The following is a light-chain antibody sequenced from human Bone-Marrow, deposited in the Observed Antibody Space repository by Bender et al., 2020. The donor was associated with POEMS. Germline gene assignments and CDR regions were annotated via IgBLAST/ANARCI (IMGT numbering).Light chain of an antibody. CDR1: NIGSKT. J-gene: IGLJ2*01. CDR2: DDS. CDR3: QTADSSGTYVV. Sequence: SYELTQPPSVSVAPGQTARITCGGNNIGSKTVHWYQQKPGQAPVLVVYDDSDRPSGIPDRFSGSRSGTVATLTISGAQAEDEADYYCQTADSSGTYVVFGGGTKLTVL. V-gene: IGLV3-21*02.